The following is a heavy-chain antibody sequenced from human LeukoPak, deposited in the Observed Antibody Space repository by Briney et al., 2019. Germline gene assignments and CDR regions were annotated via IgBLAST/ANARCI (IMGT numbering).Heavy chain of an antibody. D-gene: IGHD6-13*01. Sequence: PSETLSLTCAVSGYSISSGYYWGWIRLPPGKGLEWIGSIYHSGSTYYNPSLKSRVTISVDTSKNQFSLKLSSVTAADTAVYYCARVPFIAAAGTNWFDPWGQGTLVTVSS. CDR3: ARVPFIAAAGTNWFDP. V-gene: IGHV4-38-2*01. CDR1: GYSISSGYY. CDR2: IYHSGST. J-gene: IGHJ5*02.